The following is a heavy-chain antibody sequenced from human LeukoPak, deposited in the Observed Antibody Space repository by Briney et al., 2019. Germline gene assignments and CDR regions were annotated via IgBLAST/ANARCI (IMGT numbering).Heavy chain of an antibody. Sequence: SVKVSCKASGGTFSSYTISWVLQAPGQGLEWMGRIIPILGIANYAQKFQGRVTITADKSTSTAYMELSSLRSEDTAVYYCARDDGYYDSWSGSRWFDPWGQGTLVTVSS. CDR3: ARDDGYYDSWSGSRWFDP. D-gene: IGHD3-3*01. CDR2: IIPILGIA. J-gene: IGHJ5*02. CDR1: GGTFSSYT. V-gene: IGHV1-69*04.